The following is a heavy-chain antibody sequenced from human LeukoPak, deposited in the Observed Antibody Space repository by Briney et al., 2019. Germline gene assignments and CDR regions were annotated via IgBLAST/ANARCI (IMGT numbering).Heavy chain of an antibody. CDR2: TYYKSKWYN. Sequence: SQTLSLTCAISGDSVSSNSAAWTWIRQSPSRGLEWLGRTYYKSKWYNYYAVSVKIRITINPDTSKNQFSLQLNSVTPEDTAVYYCARDREYSGYASDFWGQGTLVTVSS. J-gene: IGHJ4*02. V-gene: IGHV6-1*01. D-gene: IGHD5-12*01. CDR1: GDSVSSNSAA. CDR3: ARDREYSGYASDF.